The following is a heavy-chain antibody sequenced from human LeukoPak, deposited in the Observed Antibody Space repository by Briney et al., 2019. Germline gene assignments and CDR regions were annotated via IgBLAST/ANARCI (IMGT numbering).Heavy chain of an antibody. V-gene: IGHV4-59*01. J-gene: IGHJ4*02. CDR3: ARSSSGWYGLADY. CDR1: GGSITNYY. Sequence: SETLSLTCTVSGGSITNYYWSWIRQPPGKGLEWIGYIYDSGSTNYNPSLKSRVTLSVDTSKNQFSLKVRSVTAADTAVYYCARSSSGWYGLADYWGQGTPVTVSS. CDR2: IYDSGST. D-gene: IGHD6-19*01.